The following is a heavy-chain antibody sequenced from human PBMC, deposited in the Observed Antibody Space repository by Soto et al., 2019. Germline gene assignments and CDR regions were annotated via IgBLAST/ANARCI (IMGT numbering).Heavy chain of an antibody. CDR1: GYTFTSYA. CDR2: INAGNGNT. D-gene: IGHD6-13*01. Sequence: GASVKVSCKASGYTFTSYAMRWVRQAPGQRLEWMGWINAGNGNTKYSQKFQGRVTITRDTSASTADMELSSLRSEDTAVYYCAFIAEPRGVDYWGQGTLVTVSS. J-gene: IGHJ4*02. V-gene: IGHV1-3*01. CDR3: AFIAEPRGVDY.